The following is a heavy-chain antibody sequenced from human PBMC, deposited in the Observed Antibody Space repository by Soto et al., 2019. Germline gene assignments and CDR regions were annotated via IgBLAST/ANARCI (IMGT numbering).Heavy chain of an antibody. CDR2: ISAYNGNK. V-gene: IGHV1-18*04. CDR1: GYMFTTYD. CDR3: ARTGGGMAARPLEY. D-gene: IGHD6-6*01. Sequence: QVQLVQSGGEVKKPGASVEVSCRTSGYMFTTYDMSWVRQAPGQGLEWMAWISAYNGNKKYAQKFQGRVDMTTHTSTSTVSMELRNLTSDDTGTYFCARTGGGMAARPLEYWGQGPLVTVSS. J-gene: IGHJ4*02.